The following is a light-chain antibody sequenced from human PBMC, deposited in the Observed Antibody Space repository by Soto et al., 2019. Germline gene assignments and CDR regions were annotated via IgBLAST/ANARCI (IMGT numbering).Light chain of an antibody. J-gene: IGLJ1*01. CDR2: EGS. V-gene: IGLV2-23*03. CDR3: CSYAGSSTFYV. Sequence: QSALTQPASVSGSPGQSITISCTGTSSDVGSYNLVSGYQQHPGKAPKIMIYEGSKRPSGVSNRFSGSKSGNTASLTISGLQAEDEADYYCCSYAGSSTFYVFGTGTKLTVL. CDR1: SSDVGSYNL.